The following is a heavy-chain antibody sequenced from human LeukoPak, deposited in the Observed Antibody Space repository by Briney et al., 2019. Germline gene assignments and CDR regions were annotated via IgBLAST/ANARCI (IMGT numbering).Heavy chain of an antibody. CDR2: IWYDGSNK. CDR1: GFTFRSYG. V-gene: IGHV3-33*06. D-gene: IGHD3-22*01. J-gene: IGHJ4*02. Sequence: GGSLRLSCAASGFTFRSYGMHWVRQAPGKGLEWVAVIWYDGSNKYYADSVKGRFTISRDNSKNTLYLQMNSLRAEDTAVYYCAKDLSYDNSGYSYFDYWGQGTLVTVSS. CDR3: AKDLSYDNSGYSYFDY.